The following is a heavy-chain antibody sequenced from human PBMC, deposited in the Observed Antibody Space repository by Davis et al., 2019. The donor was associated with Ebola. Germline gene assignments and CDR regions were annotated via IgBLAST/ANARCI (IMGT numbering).Heavy chain of an antibody. CDR2: IYHSGST. CDR3: ARGPISPDTYYYDSSGYSFDY. D-gene: IGHD3-22*01. J-gene: IGHJ4*02. V-gene: IGHV4-30-2*01. Sequence: MPSETLSLTYAVSGGSISSGGYSWSWIRQPPGKGLEWIGYIYHSGSTYYNPSLKSRVTISVDRSKNQFSLKLSSVTAADTAVYYCARGPISPDTYYYDSSGYSFDYWGQGTLVTVSS. CDR1: GGSISSGGYS.